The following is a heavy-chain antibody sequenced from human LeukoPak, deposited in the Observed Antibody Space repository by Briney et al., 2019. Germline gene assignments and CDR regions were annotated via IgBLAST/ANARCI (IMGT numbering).Heavy chain of an antibody. CDR1: GGSISSSSYY. D-gene: IGHD5-12*01. CDR2: IYYSGST. V-gene: IGHV4-39*07. CDR3: ARASGYVFDY. J-gene: IGHJ4*02. Sequence: SETLSLTCTVSGGSISSSSYYWGWIRQPPGKGLEWIGSIYYSGSTYYNPSLKSRVTISVDTSKNQFSLKLSSVTAADTAVYYCARASGYVFDYWGQGTLVTVSS.